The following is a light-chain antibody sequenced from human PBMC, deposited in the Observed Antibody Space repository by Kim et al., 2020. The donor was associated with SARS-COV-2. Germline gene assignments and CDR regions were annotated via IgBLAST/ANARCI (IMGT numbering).Light chain of an antibody. CDR3: QVREGGRDHPV. V-gene: IGLV3-21*01. CDR2: NAS. CDR1: VIGGNT. J-gene: IGLJ3*02. Sequence: GKTSRITGGGVVIGGNTVHGCRQGPRQAPGWLIYNASDAPSGFTERFSGSNSGNTATLTNSRVEAGDEPDYYCQVREGGRDHPVLGGGTQLTVL.